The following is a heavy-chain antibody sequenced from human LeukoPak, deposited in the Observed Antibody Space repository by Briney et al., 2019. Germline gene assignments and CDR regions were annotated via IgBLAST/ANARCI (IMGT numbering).Heavy chain of an antibody. D-gene: IGHD1-1*01. CDR3: AREAGTTFRTTTFDS. J-gene: IGHJ4*02. CDR1: ADTFSNYP. V-gene: IGHV1-69*06. CDR2: IIPIFNTT. Sequence: SVKVSCKASADTFSNYPISWVRQAPGRGLEWMGGIIPIFNTTNYAQKFQGRVTITADKSTNSAYMELSSLRSEDTAVYYCAREAGTTFRTTTFDSWGQETRVTVSS.